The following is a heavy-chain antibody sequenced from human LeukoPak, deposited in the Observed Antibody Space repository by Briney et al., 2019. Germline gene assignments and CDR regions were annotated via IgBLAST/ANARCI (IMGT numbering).Heavy chain of an antibody. CDR2: IYHTGRS. CDR1: GYSISSGYY. V-gene: IGHV4-38-2*02. Sequence: PSETLSLTCTVSGYSISSGYYWGWIRQPPGKGLEWIANIYHTGRSYYNPSLKSRVTISVDTSKNQFSLKLNSVTAADTAVYYCARVASWFGELIGYYYYYMDVWGKGTTVTISS. J-gene: IGHJ6*03. CDR3: ARVASWFGELIGYYYYYMDV. D-gene: IGHD3-10*01.